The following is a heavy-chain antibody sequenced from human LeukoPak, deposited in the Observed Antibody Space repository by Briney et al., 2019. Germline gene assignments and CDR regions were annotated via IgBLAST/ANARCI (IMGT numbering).Heavy chain of an antibody. J-gene: IGHJ5*02. CDR3: AREKKEITGTRPHNWFDP. CDR1: GYTFTSYG. V-gene: IGHV1-18*01. CDR2: ISAYNGNT. Sequence: GASVKVSCKASGYTFTSYGISWVRQAPGQGLEWMGWISAYNGNTNYAQKLQGRVTMTTDTSTSTAYMELRSLRSDDTAMYYCAREKKEITGTRPHNWFDPWGQGTLVTVSS. D-gene: IGHD1-7*01.